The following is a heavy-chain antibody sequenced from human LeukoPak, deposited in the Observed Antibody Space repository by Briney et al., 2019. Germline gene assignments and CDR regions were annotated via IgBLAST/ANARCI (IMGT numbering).Heavy chain of an antibody. Sequence: GGTLRLSCTASGFTFGDYAMTWVRQAPGKGLEWVGFIRSKTYGGTTEYAASVKGRFTISRDDSKSIAYLQMNSLKTEDTAVYYCTRDQTPYYWGQGTLVTVSS. V-gene: IGHV3-49*04. J-gene: IGHJ4*02. CDR2: IRSKTYGGTT. CDR3: TRDQTPYY. CDR1: GFTFGDYA.